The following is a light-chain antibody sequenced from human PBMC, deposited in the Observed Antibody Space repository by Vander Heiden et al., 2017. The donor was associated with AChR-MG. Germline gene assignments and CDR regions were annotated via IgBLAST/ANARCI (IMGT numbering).Light chain of an antibody. CDR1: QGIDNF. CDR2: AAS. J-gene: IGKJ1*01. Sequence: DIEMTQSLSLLSASVGDRVNITCRASQGIDNFLAWYQQRPGKVPHLLIFAASTLRPGVPSRFSGSGSGTDFTLIISSLQPEDVATYYCQKYDSYPRTFGQGTQVEI. CDR3: QKYDSYPRT. V-gene: IGKV1-27*01.